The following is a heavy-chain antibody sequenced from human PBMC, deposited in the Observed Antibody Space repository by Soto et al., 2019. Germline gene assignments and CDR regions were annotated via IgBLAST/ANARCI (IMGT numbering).Heavy chain of an antibody. V-gene: IGHV3-23*01. CDR3: AKDAARSIFTADWFDP. Sequence: SLRLSCAASGFTFSSYAMSWVRQAPGEGLEWVSAISGSGGSTYYADSMKGRFTISRDNSKNTLYLQMNSLRAEDTAVYYCAKDAARSIFTADWFDPWGQGTLVTVSS. CDR2: ISGSGGST. J-gene: IGHJ5*02. D-gene: IGHD6-6*01. CDR1: GFTFSSYA.